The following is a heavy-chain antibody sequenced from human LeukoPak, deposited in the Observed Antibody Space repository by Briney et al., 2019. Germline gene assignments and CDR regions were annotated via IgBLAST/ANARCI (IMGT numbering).Heavy chain of an antibody. Sequence: GGSLRLSCAASGFTFDDYGMSWVRQAPGKGLEWVSGINWNGGSTGYAYSVKGRFTISRDNAKNSLYLQMNSLRAEDTALYHCARGGTDYGDSLDYWGPGTLVTVSS. V-gene: IGHV3-20*01. CDR1: GFTFDDYG. CDR2: INWNGGST. CDR3: ARGGTDYGDSLDY. D-gene: IGHD4-17*01. J-gene: IGHJ4*02.